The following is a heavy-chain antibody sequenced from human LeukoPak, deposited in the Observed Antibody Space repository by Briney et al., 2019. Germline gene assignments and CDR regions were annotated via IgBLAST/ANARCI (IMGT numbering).Heavy chain of an antibody. V-gene: IGHV3-48*03. CDR1: GFTFSNYA. CDR3: AELGITMIGGV. J-gene: IGHJ6*04. CDR2: ISSSGSTI. D-gene: IGHD3-10*02. Sequence: PGGSLRLSCAASGFTFSNYAMSWVRQTPGKGLEWVSYISSSGSTIYYADSVKGRFTISRDNAKNSLYLQMNSLRAEDTAVYYCAELGITMIGGVWGKGTTVTISS.